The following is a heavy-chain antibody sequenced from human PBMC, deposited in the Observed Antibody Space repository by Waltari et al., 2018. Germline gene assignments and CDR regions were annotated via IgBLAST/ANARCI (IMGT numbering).Heavy chain of an antibody. D-gene: IGHD6-6*01. V-gene: IGHV5-51*01. Sequence: EVQLVQSGAEGKQPGESLSISCKVPRDTIASVWIGWVRQMPGKGLEWMGIINPRDSETTYSPSFQGQVTLSVDKSISTAYLQWGSLRASDSAMYYCVRFFFGQLGGIEFWGQGTLVIVSS. CDR2: INPRDSET. CDR1: RDTIASVW. CDR3: VRFFFGQLGGIEF. J-gene: IGHJ4*02.